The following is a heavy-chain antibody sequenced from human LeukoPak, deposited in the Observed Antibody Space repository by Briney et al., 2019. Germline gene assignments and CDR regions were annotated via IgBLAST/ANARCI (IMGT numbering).Heavy chain of an antibody. D-gene: IGHD3-22*01. J-gene: IGHJ4*02. V-gene: IGHV3-21*01. CDR3: AREDDSRGDKIDY. CDR2: ITSSSTYI. CDR1: GFTFSGYT. Sequence: PGGSLRLSCAASGFTFSGYTMNWVRPAPGKGLEWVSPITSSSTYIYYADSVKGRFTISRDNAKNSLYRQMNSLRAEDTAVYYCAREDDSRGDKIDYWGQGTLVTVSS.